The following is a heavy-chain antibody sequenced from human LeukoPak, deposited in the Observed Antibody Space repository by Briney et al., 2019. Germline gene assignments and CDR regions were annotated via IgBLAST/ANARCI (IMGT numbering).Heavy chain of an antibody. CDR1: GGSFSGNS. V-gene: IGHV4-34*01. CDR2: INHRGST. J-gene: IGHJ6*03. CDR3: ATTREDYSDHHYMDV. D-gene: IGHD1-7*01. Sequence: SETLSLTCDVYGGSFSGNSWGWIRQPPGKGLECIGEINHRGSTKHNPSFKSRVTISVDTSKSQFSLKLTSVTAADTAVYYCATTREDYSDHHYMDVWGKGTTVTVFS.